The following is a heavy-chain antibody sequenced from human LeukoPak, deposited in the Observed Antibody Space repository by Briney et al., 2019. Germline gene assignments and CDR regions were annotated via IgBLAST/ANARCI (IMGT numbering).Heavy chain of an antibody. D-gene: IGHD2-15*01. CDR3: TRAYCSGGSCYYYYGMDV. V-gene: IGHV3-73*01. Sequence: GGSLRLSCAASGFTFSDSAMHWVRQASGKGLEWVGRIRSKANSYATAYAASVKGRFTISRDDSKNTAYLQMNSLKTEDTAVYYCTRAYCSGGSCYYYYGMDVWGKGTTVTVSS. J-gene: IGHJ6*04. CDR2: IRSKANSYAT. CDR1: GFTFSDSA.